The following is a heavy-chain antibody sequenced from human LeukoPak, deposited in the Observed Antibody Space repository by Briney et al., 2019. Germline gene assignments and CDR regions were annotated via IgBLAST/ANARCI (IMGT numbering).Heavy chain of an antibody. CDR3: ARLDGGGGYPYGQHWYFDL. V-gene: IGHV4-39*01. D-gene: IGHD5-18*01. CDR2: TYYSGST. Sequence: SETLSLTCTVSGGSTRSSYYYWGWIRQPPGKGLEWTGSTYYSGSTYYNPSLKTRLTISPDTSKHQFPLRLSSVTAADTAIYYCARLDGGGGYPYGQHWYFDLWGRGTLVTVSS. CDR1: GGSTRSSYYY. J-gene: IGHJ2*01.